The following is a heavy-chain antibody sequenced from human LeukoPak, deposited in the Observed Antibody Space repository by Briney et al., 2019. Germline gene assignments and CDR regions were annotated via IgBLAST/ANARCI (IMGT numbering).Heavy chain of an antibody. CDR1: EFTFSSYW. D-gene: IGHD4-17*01. CDR2: IRQDGGQI. J-gene: IGHJ4*02. CDR3: ARLGARQMLEY. Sequence: GGSLRLSCAASEFTFSSYWMSWVRQAPGKGLEWVANIRQDGGQIYYLDSVKGRFTVSRDNAKNSLYLQMNSLRAEDTAVYYCARLGARQMLEYWGQGTLVTVSS. V-gene: IGHV3-7*01.